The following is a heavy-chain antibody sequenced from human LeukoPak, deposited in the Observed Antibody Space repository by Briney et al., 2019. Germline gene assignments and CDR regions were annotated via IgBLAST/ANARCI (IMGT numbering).Heavy chain of an antibody. D-gene: IGHD4-17*01. CDR3: ARDIHDYGDYGGGDY. J-gene: IGHJ4*02. CDR1: GGTFSSYA. CDR2: IIPILGIA. Sequence: KVSCKASGGTFSSYAISWVRQAPGQGLEWMGSIIPILGIANYAQKFQGRVPITADKSTSTAYMELRSLRSEDTAVYYCARDIHDYGDYGGGDYWGQGTLVTVSS. V-gene: IGHV1-69*04.